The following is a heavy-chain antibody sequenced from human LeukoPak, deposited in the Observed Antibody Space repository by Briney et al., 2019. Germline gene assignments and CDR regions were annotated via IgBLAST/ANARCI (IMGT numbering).Heavy chain of an antibody. D-gene: IGHD3-3*01. CDR2: IYYSGST. J-gene: IGHJ4*02. CDR3: ARDKGDYDFWSGPFDY. Sequence: SETLSLTCIVSGGSISSYYWSWIRQPPGKGLEWIGHIYYSGSTNYNPSLKSRVTMSVDTSKNQFSLKLSSVTAADTAVYYCARDKGDYDFWSGPFDYWGQGTLVTVSS. CDR1: GGSISSYY. V-gene: IGHV4-59*12.